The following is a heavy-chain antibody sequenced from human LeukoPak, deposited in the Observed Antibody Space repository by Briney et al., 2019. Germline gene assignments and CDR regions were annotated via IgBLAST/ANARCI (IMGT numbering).Heavy chain of an antibody. J-gene: IGHJ6*03. D-gene: IGHD3-3*01. CDR2: IIPIFGTA. Sequence: GASVKVSCKASGGTFSSYAISWVRQAPGQGLEWMGGIIPIFGTANYAQKFQGRVTITTDESTSTAYMELSSLRSEDTAVYYCARTYYDFWSGYYNYYYMDVWGKGTTVTVSS. CDR3: ARTYYDFWSGYYNYYYMDV. V-gene: IGHV1-69*05. CDR1: GGTFSSYA.